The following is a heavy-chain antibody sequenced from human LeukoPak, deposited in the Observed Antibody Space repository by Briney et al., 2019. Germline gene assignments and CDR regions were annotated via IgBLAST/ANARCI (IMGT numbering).Heavy chain of an antibody. Sequence: PGGSLRLSCVASGFTFSSYNMNWVRQAPGKGLEWVANIKQDGSEKYYVDSVKGRFTISRDNAKNSLYLQMNSLRAEDTAVYYCARDARLGGIDYWGQGTLLTVSS. CDR1: GFTFSSYN. CDR3: ARDARLGGIDY. CDR2: IKQDGSEK. V-gene: IGHV3-7*01. J-gene: IGHJ4*02. D-gene: IGHD1-14*01.